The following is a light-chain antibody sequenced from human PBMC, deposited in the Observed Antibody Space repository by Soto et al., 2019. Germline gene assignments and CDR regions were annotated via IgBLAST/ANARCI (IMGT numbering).Light chain of an antibody. CDR1: SSNIGKNF. V-gene: IGLV1-51*01. CDR2: DSN. Sequence: QSVLTQPPSVSAAPGQKVTISCSGSSSNIGKNFVSWYQQLPGTAPKLLIYDSNKRPSGIPDRFSGSKSGTSATLDITGLQTGDEADYYCGTWDSSLTAVVFGGGTQLTVL. CDR3: GTWDSSLTAVV. J-gene: IGLJ7*01.